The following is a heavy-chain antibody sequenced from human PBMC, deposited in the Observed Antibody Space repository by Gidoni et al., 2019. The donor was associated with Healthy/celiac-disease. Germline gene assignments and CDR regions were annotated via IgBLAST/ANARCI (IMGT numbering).Heavy chain of an antibody. Sequence: QVQLVESGGGVVQPGRSLRLSCAASGFTFSSYGMHWVRQAPGKRLEWVAVISYDGSNKYYADSVKGRFTISRDNSKNTLYLQMNSLRAEDTAVYYCAKASCSGGSCLYYFDYWGQGTLVTVSS. V-gene: IGHV3-30*18. CDR1: GFTFSSYG. D-gene: IGHD2-15*01. CDR3: AKASCSGGSCLYYFDY. J-gene: IGHJ4*02. CDR2: ISYDGSNK.